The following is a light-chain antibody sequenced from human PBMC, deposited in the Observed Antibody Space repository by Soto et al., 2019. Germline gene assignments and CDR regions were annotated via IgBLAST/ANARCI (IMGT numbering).Light chain of an antibody. V-gene: IGKV3-20*01. CDR2: GAS. J-gene: IGKJ2*01. CDR1: KSVSSSY. Sequence: EIVLTQSPGTLSLSPGERATLSCRASKSVSSSYLAWYQQKPGQAPRLLIYGASSRATGIPDRFSGSGSGTDFTLAISRLEPEDFAVYYCHQYGSSRMYPFGQGTKLEIK. CDR3: HQYGSSRMYP.